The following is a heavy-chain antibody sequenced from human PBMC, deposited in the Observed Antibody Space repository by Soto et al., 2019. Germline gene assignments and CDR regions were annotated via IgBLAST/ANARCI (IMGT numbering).Heavy chain of an antibody. CDR2: IYYSGST. D-gene: IGHD6-13*01. CDR3: GRFSTSWYRSIDY. Sequence: SETLSLTCTVSGGSISSYYWSWIRQPPGKGLVCIGYIYYSGSTNCNPSLRSRVTISVDTSEIQVSLQLSSVTAADRDVYYCGRFSTSWYRSIDYRCQRSLVTVSS. J-gene: IGHJ4*01. CDR1: GGSISSYY. V-gene: IGHV4-59*01.